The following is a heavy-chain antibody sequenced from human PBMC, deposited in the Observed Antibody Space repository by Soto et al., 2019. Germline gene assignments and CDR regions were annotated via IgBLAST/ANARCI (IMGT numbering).Heavy chain of an antibody. CDR3: AKDREDCSGSGTASFDY. Sequence: GGSLRLSCAASGFTFRSYAMSWVRQAPGMGLEWVSSITGSDIAHYADSVKGRFTISRDDSKNELFLQVSGLRAADTAIYYCAKDREDCSGSGTASFDYWGPGTLVTVSS. V-gene: IGHV3-23*01. D-gene: IGHD3-10*01. J-gene: IGHJ4*02. CDR1: GFTFRSYA. CDR2: ITGSDIA.